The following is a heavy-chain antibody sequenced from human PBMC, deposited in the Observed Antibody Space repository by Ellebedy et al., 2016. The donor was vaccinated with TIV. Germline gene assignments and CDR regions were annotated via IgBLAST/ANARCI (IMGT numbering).Heavy chain of an antibody. V-gene: IGHV3-7*01. J-gene: IGHJ3*02. D-gene: IGHD4-17*01. CDR3: ARDPYGDSYGAFDI. Sequence: GESLKISCAAAGFSFNNYWMSWVRQAPGKGLEWVANIKPDGSERYYMESVKGRFIISRDNAKSSLYLQMNSLRAEDTALYYCARDPYGDSYGAFDIWGQGTMVTVSS. CDR2: IKPDGSER. CDR1: GFSFNNYW.